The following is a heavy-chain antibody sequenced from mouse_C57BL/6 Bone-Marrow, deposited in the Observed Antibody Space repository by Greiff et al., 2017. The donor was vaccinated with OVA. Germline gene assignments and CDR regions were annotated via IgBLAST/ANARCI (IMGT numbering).Heavy chain of an antibody. J-gene: IGHJ2*01. V-gene: IGHV1-81*01. D-gene: IGHD1-1*01. CDR3: GSITTVVATPHFDY. Sequence: QVQLQQSGAELARPGASVKLSCKASGYTFTSYGISWVKQRTGQGLEWIGEIYPRSGNTYYNEKFKGKATLTADESSSTAYMELRNLTSEDSAVYFCGSITTVVATPHFDYWGQGTTLTVSS. CDR2: IYPRSGNT. CDR1: GYTFTSYG.